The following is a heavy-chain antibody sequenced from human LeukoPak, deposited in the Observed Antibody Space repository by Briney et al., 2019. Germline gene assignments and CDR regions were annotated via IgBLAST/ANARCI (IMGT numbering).Heavy chain of an antibody. CDR1: GFTFSTYW. CDR3: ARLGGSYYTY. V-gene: IGHV3-7*01. CDR2: KKQDGGEE. D-gene: IGHD1-26*01. J-gene: IGHJ4*02. Sequence: GGSLRLSCAASGFTFSTYWMTWVRQAPGKGLEWVANKKQDGGEEYYVDSVKGRFTISRDNAKNSLFLQMNSLRVEDTAVYYCARLGGSYYTYWGQGTLVTVSS.